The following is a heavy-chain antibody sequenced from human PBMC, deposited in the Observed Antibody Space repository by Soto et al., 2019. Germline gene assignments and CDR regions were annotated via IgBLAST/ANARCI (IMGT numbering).Heavy chain of an antibody. Sequence: EVQLVESGGGLVKPGGSLRLSCAASGFTFSNAWMSWVRQAPGKGLEWVGRIKSKTDGGTTDYAAPVKGRFTISRDDSKNTLYLQMNSLRAEDTAVYYCARGGGMTTVTTAAVASGWGQGTLVTVSS. CDR1: GFTFSNAW. J-gene: IGHJ4*02. D-gene: IGHD4-17*01. CDR2: IKSKTDGGTT. V-gene: IGHV3-15*01. CDR3: ARGGGMTTVTTAAVASG.